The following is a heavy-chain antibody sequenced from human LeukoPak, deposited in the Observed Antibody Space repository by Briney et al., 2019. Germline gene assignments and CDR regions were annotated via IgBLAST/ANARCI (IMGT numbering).Heavy chain of an antibody. CDR2: ISSSSSII. V-gene: IGHV3-21*01. Sequence: GGSLRLSCAASGFTFSTYSMNWVRQAPGKGLEWVSSISSSSSIIYYADSVKGRFTISRDNAKNSLYLQMNSLRAEDTAVYYCARDLYGGDGSGKWGQGTLVTVSS. CDR1: GFTFSTYS. J-gene: IGHJ4*02. D-gene: IGHD3-10*01. CDR3: ARDLYGGDGSGK.